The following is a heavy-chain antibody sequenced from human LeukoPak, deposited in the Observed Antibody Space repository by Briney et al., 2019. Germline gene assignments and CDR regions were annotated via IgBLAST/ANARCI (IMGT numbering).Heavy chain of an antibody. J-gene: IGHJ4*02. CDR3: ARAKWEAVIDY. CDR1: GGSISSGGYY. CDR2: IYYSGST. V-gene: IGHV4-31*03. Sequence: PSETLSLTCTVSGGSISSGGYYWSWIRQHPGKGLEWIGYIYYSGSTYYNPSLKSRVTISVDTSKNQFSLKLSSVTAADTAVYYCARAKWEAVIDYWGQGTLVTVSS. D-gene: IGHD1-26*01.